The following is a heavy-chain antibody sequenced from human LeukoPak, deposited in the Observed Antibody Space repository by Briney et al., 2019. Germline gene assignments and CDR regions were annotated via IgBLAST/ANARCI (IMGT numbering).Heavy chain of an antibody. J-gene: IGHJ4*02. CDR1: GFVFSNYG. CDR3: AKDSNSGYVSVGPDY. CDR2: VRYDESNE. D-gene: IGHD5-12*01. V-gene: IGHV3-30*02. Sequence: GGSLRLSCQTSGFVFSNYGMHWVRQAPGKGLEWVAFVRYDESNEYYADSVKSRFTISRDNSRNTLYLQMNSLRAEDTGVYSCAKDSNSGYVSVGPDYWGLGTLVTVSS.